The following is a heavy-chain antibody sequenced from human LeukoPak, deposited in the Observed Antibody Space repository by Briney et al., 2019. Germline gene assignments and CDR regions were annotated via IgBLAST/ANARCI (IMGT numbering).Heavy chain of an antibody. J-gene: IGHJ4*02. Sequence: SETLSLTCAVYGGSFSGYYWSWIRQPPGKGPEWIGEINHSGSTNYNPSLKSRVTISVDTSKNQFSLKLSSVTAADTAVYYCASGDTAMVHYDWGQGTLVTVSS. D-gene: IGHD5-18*01. V-gene: IGHV4-34*01. CDR3: ASGDTAMVHYD. CDR1: GGSFSGYY. CDR2: INHSGST.